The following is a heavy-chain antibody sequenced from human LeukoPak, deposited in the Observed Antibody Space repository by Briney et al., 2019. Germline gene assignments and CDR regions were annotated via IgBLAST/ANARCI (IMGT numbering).Heavy chain of an antibody. CDR1: GFNVSSNY. Sequence: GGSLRLSCAASGFNVSSNYMSWVRQAPGKGLEWVSVIYSGGSTYYADSVKGRFTISRDTSKNTLYLQMNSLRAEDTAVYYCASPQYYSATYYFDYWGQGTLVTVSS. J-gene: IGHJ4*02. D-gene: IGHD4/OR15-4a*01. CDR2: IYSGGST. CDR3: ASPQYYSATYYFDY. V-gene: IGHV3-66*01.